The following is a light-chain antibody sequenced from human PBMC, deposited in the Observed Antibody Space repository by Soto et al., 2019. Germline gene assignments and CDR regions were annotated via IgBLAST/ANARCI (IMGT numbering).Light chain of an antibody. J-gene: IGKJ4*01. V-gene: IGKV3-20*01. CDR1: QSVSNNY. CDR3: QQYGDSLLT. Sequence: EIVLTQSPGTLSLSPGERATLSCRASQSVSNNYLAWYQQKPGQAPRLLIYGASTRATGIADRFSGSGSGTDFTLTISRLEPEDFAVYYCQQYGDSLLTFGGGTKVDI. CDR2: GAS.